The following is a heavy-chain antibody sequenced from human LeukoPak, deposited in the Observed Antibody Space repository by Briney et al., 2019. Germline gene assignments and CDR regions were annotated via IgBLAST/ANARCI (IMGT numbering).Heavy chain of an antibody. D-gene: IGHD5-18*01. J-gene: IGHJ3*02. Sequence: GGSLRLSCAAPGFTFSSYSMNWVRQAPGKGLEWVSSISSSSSYIYYADSVKGRFTISRDNAKNSLYLQMNSLRAEDTAVYYCARVKTAMVTLGAFDIWGQGTMVTVSS. CDR1: GFTFSSYS. CDR3: ARVKTAMVTLGAFDI. V-gene: IGHV3-21*01. CDR2: ISSSSSYI.